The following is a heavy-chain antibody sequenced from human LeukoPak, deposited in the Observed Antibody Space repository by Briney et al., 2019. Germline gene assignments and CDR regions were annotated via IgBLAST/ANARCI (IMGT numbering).Heavy chain of an antibody. Sequence: SQTLSLTCAIFGDSVSSNSVAWNWIRQSQSRGLEWLGRTYYRSKWYYDYEASLKSRITINPDTSKNQFSLQLNSVTPEDTAMYYCAREVAMIRGVKNWFDRWGQGTLVTVSS. J-gene: IGHJ5*02. CDR3: AREVAMIRGVKNWFDR. D-gene: IGHD3-10*01. CDR2: TYYRSKWYY. V-gene: IGHV6-1*01. CDR1: GDSVSSNSVA.